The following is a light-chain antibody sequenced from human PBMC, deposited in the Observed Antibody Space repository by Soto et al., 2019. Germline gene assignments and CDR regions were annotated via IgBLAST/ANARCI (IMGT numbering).Light chain of an antibody. CDR2: EVS. J-gene: IGLJ2*01. CDR1: SSDVGGYNY. CDR3: SSYAGSNNFVV. Sequence: QSALTQPPSASGSPGQSVTISCTGTSSDVGGYNYVSWYQPHPGKAPKLMIYEVSKRPSGVPDRFSGSKSGNTASLTVSGLQAEDEAEYYCSSYAGSNNFVVFGGGTKLTVL. V-gene: IGLV2-8*01.